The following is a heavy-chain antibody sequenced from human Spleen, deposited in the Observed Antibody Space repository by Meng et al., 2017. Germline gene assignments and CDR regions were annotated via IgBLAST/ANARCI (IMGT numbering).Heavy chain of an antibody. Sequence: LQQWGVGLFNPAATLSLTRAVYGRSFSGYSCSWVRQPPGKGLEWLGEIYHSRSTNYNPYLKSRVTISVDTSKNQFSLKLTSVTAADTAVYYCARGTYFSGSGTYSSWFDPWDQGTLVTVSS. J-gene: IGHJ5*02. V-gene: IGHV4-34*01. D-gene: IGHD3-10*01. CDR1: GRSFSGYS. CDR2: IYHSRST. CDR3: ARGTYFSGSGTYSSWFDP.